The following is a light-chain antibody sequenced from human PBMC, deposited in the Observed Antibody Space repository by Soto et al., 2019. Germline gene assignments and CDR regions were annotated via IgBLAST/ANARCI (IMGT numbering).Light chain of an antibody. CDR3: QQYYSYPLT. CDR1: QGISSY. CDR2: AAS. Sequence: AIRMTQSPSSFSASTGDRVTITCRASQGISSYLAWYQQKPGKAPQLLIYAASTLQSGVPSRFSGSGSGTDFTLTISCLQSEDFETYYCQQYYSYPLTFGQGTKVEIK. V-gene: IGKV1-8*01. J-gene: IGKJ1*01.